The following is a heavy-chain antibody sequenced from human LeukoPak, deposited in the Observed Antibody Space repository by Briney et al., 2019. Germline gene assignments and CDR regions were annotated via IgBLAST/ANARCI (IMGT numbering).Heavy chain of an antibody. CDR1: GYTFTDYG. Sequence: ASVKVSCKASGYTFTDYGISWVRQAPGQGLEWMGWISAYNGNTKYAENLQGRVTMTTDTSTSTACMELRSLRSDDTAVFYCARDRSHSFHFVPFDSWGQGTLVTVSS. D-gene: IGHD2-2*01. CDR3: ARDRSHSFHFVPFDS. V-gene: IGHV1-18*01. J-gene: IGHJ4*02. CDR2: ISAYNGNT.